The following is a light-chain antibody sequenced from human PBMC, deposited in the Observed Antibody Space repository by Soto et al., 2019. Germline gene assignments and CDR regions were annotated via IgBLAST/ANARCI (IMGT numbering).Light chain of an antibody. Sequence: EIVFTQSPATLSVSPGERATLSCRSSQFIGTKLAWYQQKVGQAPRLLIYDASTRATGCPGRFSGSGSGTEFTLIISSLQAEDFAVYYCQHYNKWLWTFGQGTKVDIK. CDR2: DAS. CDR3: QHYNKWLWT. CDR1: QFIGTK. J-gene: IGKJ1*01. V-gene: IGKV3-15*01.